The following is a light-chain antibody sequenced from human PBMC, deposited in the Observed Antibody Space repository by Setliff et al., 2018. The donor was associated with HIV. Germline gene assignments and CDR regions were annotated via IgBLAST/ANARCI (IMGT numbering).Light chain of an antibody. CDR3: ATWDDSLNGVV. CDR1: SSNIGSNA. V-gene: IGLV1-44*01. J-gene: IGLJ2*01. CDR2: STN. Sequence: QSVLTQPPSASGTPGQRVTIPCSGSSSNIGSNAVNWYQQFPGTAPKLLIYSTNQRPSGVPDRFSGSKSGTSASLAISGLQSEEEADYYCATWDDSLNGVVFGGGTKVTVL.